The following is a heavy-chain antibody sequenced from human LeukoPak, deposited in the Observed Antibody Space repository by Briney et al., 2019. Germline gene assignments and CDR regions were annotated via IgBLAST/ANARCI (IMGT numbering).Heavy chain of an antibody. V-gene: IGHV4-4*07. Sequence: SETLSLACTVSGASVSTYCWSWIRQPAGKGLEWIGRVYISGYTNYNPSLKSRVTMSTDTSKNQFSLSLTSVTAADTAVYYCARDSRAASVWLITVWGRGTLVTVSS. J-gene: IGHJ2*01. CDR2: VYISGYT. CDR3: ARDSRAASVWLITV. CDR1: GASVSTYC. D-gene: IGHD6-13*01.